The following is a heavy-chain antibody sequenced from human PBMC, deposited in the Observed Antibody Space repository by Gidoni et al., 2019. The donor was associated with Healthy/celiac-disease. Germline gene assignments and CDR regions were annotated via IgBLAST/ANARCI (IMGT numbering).Heavy chain of an antibody. J-gene: IGHJ3*02. CDR1: GGSFSGYY. Sequence: QVQLQQWGAGLLKPSETLSLTRAVYGGSFSGYYWSGIRQPPGKGLEWIGKINHSGSPNDNPSHKSRVTISVDTSKNQFSLKLSSVTAADTAVYYCARGRGELRFLEWSGAFDIWGQGTMVTVSS. CDR2: INHSGSP. D-gene: IGHD3-3*01. CDR3: ARGRGELRFLEWSGAFDI. V-gene: IGHV4-34*01.